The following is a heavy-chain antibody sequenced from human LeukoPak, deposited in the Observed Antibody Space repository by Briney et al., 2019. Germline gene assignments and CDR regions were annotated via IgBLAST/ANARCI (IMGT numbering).Heavy chain of an antibody. Sequence: PGGSLRLSCAASGFTFSSYAMSWVRQAPGKGLEWVSAISGSGGSTYYADSVRGRFTISRDNSKNTLYLQMNSLRAEDTAVYYCAKASSGWTEGYFDYWGQGTLVTVSS. CDR2: ISGSGGST. J-gene: IGHJ4*02. D-gene: IGHD6-19*01. CDR3: AKASSGWTEGYFDY. CDR1: GFTFSSYA. V-gene: IGHV3-23*01.